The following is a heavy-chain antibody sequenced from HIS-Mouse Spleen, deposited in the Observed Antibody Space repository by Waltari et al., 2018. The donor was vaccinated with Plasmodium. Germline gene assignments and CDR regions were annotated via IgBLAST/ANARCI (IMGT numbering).Heavy chain of an antibody. Sequence: QVQLQQWGAGLLKPSETLSLTCAVYGGSFSGSYWRWLRQPPGKGLEWIGEINHSGSTNYNPSLKSRVTISVDTSKNQFSLKLSSVTAADTAVYYCARGRRIVVVTAPRGFFDYWGQGTLVTVSS. CDR3: ARGRRIVVVTAPRGFFDY. V-gene: IGHV4-34*01. J-gene: IGHJ4*02. D-gene: IGHD2-21*02. CDR1: GGSFSGSY. CDR2: INHSGST.